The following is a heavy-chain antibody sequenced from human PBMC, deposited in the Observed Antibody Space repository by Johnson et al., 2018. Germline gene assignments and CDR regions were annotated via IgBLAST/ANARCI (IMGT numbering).Heavy chain of an antibody. J-gene: IGHJ4*02. Sequence: VQLVESGGGLVKPGRSLRLSCTASGFTFSDYAINWFRQAPGKGLEFVGFIRKRAYGATTVYAASVTGRFFISRDDSKSIAFLQMNSLTTEDTAVYYGTRDSTPLPYYFDNWGQGSLVTVSS. CDR1: GFTFSDYA. V-gene: IGHV3-49*05. CDR3: TRDSTPLPYYFDN. CDR2: IRKRAYGATT.